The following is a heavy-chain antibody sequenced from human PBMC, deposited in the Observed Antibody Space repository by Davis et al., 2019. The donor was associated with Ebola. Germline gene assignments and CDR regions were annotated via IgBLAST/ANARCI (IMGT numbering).Heavy chain of an antibody. Sequence: PGGSLRLSCAASGFTFSSYAMSWVRQAPGKGLEWVSAISGSGGSTYYADSVKGRFTISRDNSKNTLYLQMNSLRAEDTAVYYCARGHQGVYDILTGPLDYWGQGTLVTVSS. V-gene: IGHV3-23*01. CDR1: GFTFSSYA. D-gene: IGHD3-9*01. CDR3: ARGHQGVYDILTGPLDY. CDR2: ISGSGGST. J-gene: IGHJ4*02.